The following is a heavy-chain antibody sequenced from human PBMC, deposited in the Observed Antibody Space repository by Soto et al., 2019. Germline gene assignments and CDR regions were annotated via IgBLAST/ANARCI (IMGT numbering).Heavy chain of an antibody. Sequence: ESLKISCKGSGYSFTSYWISWVRQMPGKGLEWMGRIDPSDSYTNYSPSFQGHVTISADKSISTAYLQWSSLKASDTAMYYCARMKRDSSGWYARNRNYYYYGMDVWGQGTTVTVSS. J-gene: IGHJ6*02. CDR1: GYSFTSYW. CDR2: IDPSDSYT. CDR3: ARMKRDSSGWYARNRNYYYYGMDV. V-gene: IGHV5-10-1*01. D-gene: IGHD6-19*01.